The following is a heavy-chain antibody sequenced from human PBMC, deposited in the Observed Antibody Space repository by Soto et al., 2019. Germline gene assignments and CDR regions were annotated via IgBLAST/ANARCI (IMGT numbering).Heavy chain of an antibody. D-gene: IGHD2-2*01. V-gene: IGHV1-8*01. J-gene: IGHJ6*03. CDR3: AREDIVVVPADTYYYYYYMDV. CDR1: GYTFTSYD. CDR2: MNPNSGNT. Sequence: GASVKVSCKASGYTFTSYDINWVRQATGQGLEWMGWMNPNSGNTGYAQKFQGRVTMTRNTSISTAYMELSSLRSEDTAVYYCAREDIVVVPADTYYYYYYMDVGGKGTSVTVSS.